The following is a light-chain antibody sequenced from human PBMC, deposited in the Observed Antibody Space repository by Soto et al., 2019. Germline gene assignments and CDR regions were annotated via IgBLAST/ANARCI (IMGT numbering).Light chain of an antibody. CDR2: ATS. CDR1: QTLNDW. Sequence: DIQMTQSPSTLSASVGDRVTITCRASQTLNDWLAWYQHKPGQGHKPLIYATSKLETGVPPRFSGSGSGTAFTLTINGLQPDDSATYFCQQYKYYWTFGQGTKVEVK. CDR3: QQYKYYWT. J-gene: IGKJ1*01. V-gene: IGKV1-5*03.